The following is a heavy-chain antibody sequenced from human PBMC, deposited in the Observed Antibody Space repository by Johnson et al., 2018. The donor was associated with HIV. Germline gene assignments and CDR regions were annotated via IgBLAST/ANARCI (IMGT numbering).Heavy chain of an antibody. CDR2: IYNDGTT. Sequence: VQLVESGGGLVQPGGSLRLSCAASGFTVSSNYMSWVRQAPGKGLEWVSVIYNDGTTYYADSVKGRFTISRDNSKNTLYLQMNSLRAEDTAVYYCAREEVTIFGVAYDAFDIWGQGTMVTVSS. D-gene: IGHD3-3*01. CDR1: GFTVSSNY. V-gene: IGHV3-66*01. CDR3: AREEVTIFGVAYDAFDI. J-gene: IGHJ3*02.